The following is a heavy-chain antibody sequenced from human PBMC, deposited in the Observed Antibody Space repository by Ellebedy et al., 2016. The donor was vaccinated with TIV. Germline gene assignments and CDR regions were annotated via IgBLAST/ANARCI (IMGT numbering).Heavy chain of an antibody. CDR3: ARGGQYNSGWYTRDYYFYYMDV. CDR1: GYTFINYY. D-gene: IGHD6-19*01. Sequence: ASVKVSCXASGYTFINYYMHWVRQAPGQGLEWMGVINPTTTSTTYAQKFQGRASMTRGTSTSTVYMEMSSLRSEDTAVYYCARGGQYNSGWYTRDYYFYYMDVWGQGTTVTVSS. J-gene: IGHJ6*02. V-gene: IGHV1-46*01. CDR2: INPTTTST.